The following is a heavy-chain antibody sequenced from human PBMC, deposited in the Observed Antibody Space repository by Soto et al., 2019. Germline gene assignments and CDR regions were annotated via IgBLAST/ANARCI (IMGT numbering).Heavy chain of an antibody. CDR2: ISYDGSNK. J-gene: IGHJ6*02. V-gene: IGHV3-30*18. CDR3: AKDQVGYGDYDADYYYGMDV. D-gene: IGHD4-17*01. Sequence: QVQLVESGGGVVQPGRSLRLSCAASGFTFSSYGMHWVRQAPGKGLEWVAVISYDGSNKYYADSVKGRFTISRDNSKNTLYLQMNSLIPEDRAVYYCAKDQVGYGDYDADYYYGMDVWGQGTTVTVSS. CDR1: GFTFSSYG.